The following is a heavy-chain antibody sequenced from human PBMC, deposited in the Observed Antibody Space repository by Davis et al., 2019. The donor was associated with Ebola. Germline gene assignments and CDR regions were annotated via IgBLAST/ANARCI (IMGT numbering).Heavy chain of an antibody. CDR2: ISAYNGHR. CDR1: GYTFTSYG. J-gene: IGHJ6*03. Sequence: ASVKVSCKASGYTFTSYGISWVRQAPGQGLEWMGWISAYNGHRNYAQSLQGRVTMTTDPSTSTAYMELRSLRSDDTAVYYCARAVITPGYQYYYYMDVWGKGTTLTVSS. D-gene: IGHD4-23*01. CDR3: ARAVITPGYQYYYYMDV. V-gene: IGHV1-18*01.